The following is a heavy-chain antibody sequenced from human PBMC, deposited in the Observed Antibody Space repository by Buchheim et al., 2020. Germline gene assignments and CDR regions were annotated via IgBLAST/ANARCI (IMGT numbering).Heavy chain of an antibody. CDR2: IYYSGST. J-gene: IGHJ6*02. V-gene: IGHV4-34*11. CDR1: GGSFSGYD. Sequence: QVQLQQWGAGLLKPSETLSLTCAVYGGSFSGYDWSWIRQPPGKGLEWIGYIYYSGSTNYNPSLKSRVTISVDTSKNQFSLKLSSVTDADTAVDYCALSGLYDFWSSDMDVWGQGTT. D-gene: IGHD3-3*01. CDR3: ALSGLYDFWSSDMDV.